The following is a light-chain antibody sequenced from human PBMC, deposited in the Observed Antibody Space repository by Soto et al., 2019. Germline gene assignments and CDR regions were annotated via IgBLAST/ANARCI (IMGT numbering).Light chain of an antibody. CDR1: QSINSGY. CDR2: GAS. Sequence: EIVLTQSPGTLSLSVGERATLSCRASQSINSGYLAWYQHKPGQAPTVLIYGASNRATGIPDRFSGSGSGTDFTLTISSLEPEDFAVYYCQQRSNWPYTFGQGTKLEIK. V-gene: IGKV3D-20*02. J-gene: IGKJ2*01. CDR3: QQRSNWPYT.